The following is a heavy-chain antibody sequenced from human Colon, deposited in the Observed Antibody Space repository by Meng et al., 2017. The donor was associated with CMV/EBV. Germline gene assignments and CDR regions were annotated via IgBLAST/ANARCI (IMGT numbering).Heavy chain of an antibody. CDR1: GGSFSGYY. CDR3: ASPYYYDSSGYNN. CDR2: INHSGST. D-gene: IGHD3-22*01. V-gene: IGHV4-34*01. Sequence: QEWGRGLLKPSEPLSLPCAVCGGSFSGYYWSWIPQPPGKGLEWIGEINHSGSTNYTPSLKSRVTISVDTSKNQFSLKLSSVTAADTAVYYCASPYYYDSSGYNNWGQGTLVTVSS. J-gene: IGHJ4*02.